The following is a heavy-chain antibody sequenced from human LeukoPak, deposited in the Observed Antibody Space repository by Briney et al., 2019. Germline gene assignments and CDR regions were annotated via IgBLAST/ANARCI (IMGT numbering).Heavy chain of an antibody. V-gene: IGHV4-39*07. CDR1: GGSISRTTYY. Sequence: SETLSLTCTVSGGSISRTTYYWGWIRQPPGKGLEWVGSIHYSGSTYYNPSLKSRVTISLDTSKNQFSLKLNSVTAADTAVYYCARGDLGAFDIWGQGTMVTVSS. J-gene: IGHJ3*02. CDR2: IHYSGST. CDR3: ARGDLGAFDI.